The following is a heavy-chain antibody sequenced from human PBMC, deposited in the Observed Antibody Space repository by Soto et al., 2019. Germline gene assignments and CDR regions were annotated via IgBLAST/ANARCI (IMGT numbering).Heavy chain of an antibody. CDR1: GITFSSYW. J-gene: IGHJ6*04. Sequence: EVHLVESGGGLVQPGGSLRLSCGASGITFSSYWMSWVRQAPGKGLEWVANIRSDGSEQHYVDSVKGRFTISRDDAKNSLYLQMNSLRVEDTAVYYCGRDWDVWGRGTTVTVSS. V-gene: IGHV3-7*01. CDR3: GRDWDV. CDR2: IRSDGSEQ.